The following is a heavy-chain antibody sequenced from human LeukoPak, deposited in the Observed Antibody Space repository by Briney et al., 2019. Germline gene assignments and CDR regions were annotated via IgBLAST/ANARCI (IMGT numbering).Heavy chain of an antibody. V-gene: IGHV4-39*07. D-gene: IGHD6-19*01. CDR3: ARDGGVAVAGTYNWFDP. J-gene: IGHJ5*02. Sequence: PSETLSLTCTVSGGFISSSSYYWGWIRQPPGKGLEWIGSIYYSGSTYYNPSLKSRVTISVDTSKNQFSLKLSSVTAADTAVYYCARDGGVAVAGTYNWFDPWGQGTLVTVSS. CDR1: GGFISSSSYY. CDR2: IYYSGST.